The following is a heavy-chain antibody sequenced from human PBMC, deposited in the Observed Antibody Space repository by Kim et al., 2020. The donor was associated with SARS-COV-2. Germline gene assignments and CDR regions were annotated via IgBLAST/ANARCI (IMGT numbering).Heavy chain of an antibody. V-gene: IGHV3-23*01. D-gene: IGHD3-10*01. Sequence: KGRFPNSRDNSKNTLYLQMNSLRAEDTAVYYCAKDGTYYYGSGSYYAPGYWGQGTLVTVSS. CDR3: AKDGTYYYGSGSYYAPGY. J-gene: IGHJ4*02.